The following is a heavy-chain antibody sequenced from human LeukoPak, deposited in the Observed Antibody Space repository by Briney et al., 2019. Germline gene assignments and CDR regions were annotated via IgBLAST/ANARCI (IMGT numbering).Heavy chain of an antibody. D-gene: IGHD1-14*01. J-gene: IGHJ4*02. CDR3: AAPQSGNQFDY. Sequence: GSVKVSCKASGYTFTSYDINWVRQAPGQGLEWMGWMNPNSGNTGYAQKFQGRVTMTRNTSISTAYMELSSLRSEDTAVYYCAAPQSGNQFDYWGQGTLVTVSS. CDR1: GYTFTSYD. V-gene: IGHV1-8*01. CDR2: MNPNSGNT.